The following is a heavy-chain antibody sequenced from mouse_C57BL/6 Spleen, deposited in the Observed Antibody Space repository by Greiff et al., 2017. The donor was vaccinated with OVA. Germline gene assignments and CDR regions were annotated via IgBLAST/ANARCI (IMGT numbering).Heavy chain of an antibody. Sequence: VQLQQSGPELVKPGASVKISCKASGYTFTDYYMNWVKQSHGKSLEWIGDINPNNGGTSYNQKFKGKATLTVDKSSSTAYMELRSLTSEDSAVYYCARGGTTVVANAMDYWGQGTSVTVSS. CDR3: ARGGTTVVANAMDY. V-gene: IGHV1-26*01. CDR2: INPNNGGT. CDR1: GYTFTDYY. D-gene: IGHD1-1*01. J-gene: IGHJ4*01.